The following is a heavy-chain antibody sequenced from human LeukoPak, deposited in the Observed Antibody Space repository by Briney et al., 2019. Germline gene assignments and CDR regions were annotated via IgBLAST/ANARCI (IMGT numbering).Heavy chain of an antibody. Sequence: PGGSLRLSCAASGFTFSSYAMTWVRQAPGKGLEWVSTISESGGGSYSGGGTYYRDSVKGRFIISKDGSTNTLFLQMDSLRADDTGIYYCAKGKVKHLGALDYWGQGALVTVSS. CDR3: AKGKVKHLGALDY. CDR2: ISESGGGSYSGGGT. J-gene: IGHJ4*02. D-gene: IGHD1-26*01. V-gene: IGHV3-23*01. CDR1: GFTFSSYA.